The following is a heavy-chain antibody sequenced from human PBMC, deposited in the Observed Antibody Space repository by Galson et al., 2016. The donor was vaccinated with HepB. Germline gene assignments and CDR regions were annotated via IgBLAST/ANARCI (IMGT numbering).Heavy chain of an antibody. CDR2: IIPTIAPA. CDR1: GGTLTKDG. Sequence: SVKVSCKASGGTLTKDGFNWVRQAPGLGPEWMGGIIPTIAPANYAQKFQGRVTITADESTSTAYLAMRSLTSEDTAVYYCASGKYFDSSGYYEIFQIWGQGTLVTVSS. J-gene: IGHJ4*02. D-gene: IGHD3-22*01. CDR3: ASGKYFDSSGYYEIFQI. V-gene: IGHV1-69*13.